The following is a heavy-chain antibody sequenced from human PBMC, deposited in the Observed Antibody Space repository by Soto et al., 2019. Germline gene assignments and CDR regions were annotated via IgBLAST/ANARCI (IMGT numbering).Heavy chain of an antibody. Sequence: ASVKVSCKVSGYTLTELSMHWVRQAPGKGLEWMGGFDPEDGETIYAQKFQGRVTMTEDTSTDTAYMELSSLRSEDTAVYYCATIAVAGTSRAFDIWGQGTMVTVSS. V-gene: IGHV1-24*01. J-gene: IGHJ3*02. CDR3: ATIAVAGTSRAFDI. CDR2: FDPEDGET. D-gene: IGHD6-19*01. CDR1: GYTLTELS.